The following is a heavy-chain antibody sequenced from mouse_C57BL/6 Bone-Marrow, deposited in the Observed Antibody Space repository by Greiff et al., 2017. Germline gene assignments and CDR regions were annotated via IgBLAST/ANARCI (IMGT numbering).Heavy chain of an antibody. Sequence: VQLQQPGAELVKPGASVKMPCKASGYTFTSYWITWVKQRPGQGLEWIGDIYPTSGRTNYNEKFKSKAILTVDTSSNTAYMQLSSLTSEDSAVFYCARSGPLGRRFDYWGQGTTLTVSS. V-gene: IGHV1-55*01. CDR2: IYPTSGRT. J-gene: IGHJ2*01. CDR1: GYTFTSYW. D-gene: IGHD4-1*01. CDR3: ARSGPLGRRFDY.